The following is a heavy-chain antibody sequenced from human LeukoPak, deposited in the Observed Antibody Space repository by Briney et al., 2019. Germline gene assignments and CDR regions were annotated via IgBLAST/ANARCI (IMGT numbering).Heavy chain of an antibody. CDR3: ARRAGEYSHPYDY. CDR1: GFTVSSKY. D-gene: IGHD2/OR15-2a*01. CDR2: IYSGGNT. Sequence: GGSLRLSCAASGFTVSSKYMSWVRQAPGKGLEWVSFIYSGGNTHYSDSVKGRFTISRDNSKNTLYLQMNSLRAEDTAVYYCARRAGEYSHPYDYWGQGTLVTVSS. V-gene: IGHV3-53*01. J-gene: IGHJ4*02.